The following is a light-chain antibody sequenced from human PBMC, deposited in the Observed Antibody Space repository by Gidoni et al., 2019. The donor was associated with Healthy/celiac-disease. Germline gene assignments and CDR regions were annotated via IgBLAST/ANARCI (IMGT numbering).Light chain of an antibody. V-gene: IGKV3-15*01. J-gene: IGKJ1*01. Sequence: EIVMTQSPATLSVSPGERATLSCRASQSVRSNLAWYQQNPGQAPRLLIYGASTRATGIPARFSGSGSGTEFTLTISSLQSEDFAVYYCQQYNNWPQTFXXXTKVEIK. CDR3: QQYNNWPQT. CDR2: GAS. CDR1: QSVRSN.